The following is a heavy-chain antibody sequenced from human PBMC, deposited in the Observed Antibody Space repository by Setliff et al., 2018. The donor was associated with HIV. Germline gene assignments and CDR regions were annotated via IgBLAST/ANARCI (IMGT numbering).Heavy chain of an antibody. CDR3: AGVPGGGGNWFDP. CDR2: FDPEDDET. J-gene: IGHJ5*02. CDR1: GYTFTDYY. V-gene: IGHV1-24*01. D-gene: IGHD3-16*01. Sequence: ASVKVSCKVSGYTFTDYYMHWVQQAPGKGLEWMGGFDPEDDETVYAQKFQGRVTMTEDTSTDTAYMELTSLTSEDTAMYFCAGVPGGGGNWFDPWGQGTLVTVSS.